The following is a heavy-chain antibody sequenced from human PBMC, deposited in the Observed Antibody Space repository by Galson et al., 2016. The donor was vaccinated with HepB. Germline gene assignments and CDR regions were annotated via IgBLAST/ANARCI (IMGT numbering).Heavy chain of an antibody. Sequence: WVRQAPGKGLEWVSAISGDGGSTYYAGSVQGRFTSSRDRSTNTMYLQMNSLRTDDTAVYYCARFTQEWLDRVYYFDYWGQGTLVTVSS. D-gene: IGHD6-19*01. CDR2: ISGDGGST. V-gene: IGHV3-23*01. CDR3: ARFTQEWLDRVYYFDY. J-gene: IGHJ4*02.